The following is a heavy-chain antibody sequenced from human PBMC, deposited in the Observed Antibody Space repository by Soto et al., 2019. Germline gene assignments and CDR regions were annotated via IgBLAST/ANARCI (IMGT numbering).Heavy chain of an antibody. CDR1: GYSVSSNSAG. CDR2: AYYRSKWYY. V-gene: IGHV6-1*01. CDR3: ARGEQYSGRIFDY. J-gene: IGHJ4*01. Sequence: PSQTLSLTCAITGYSVSSNSAGWSWVRQSPSRGLEWLGRAYYRSKWYYEYAVSVRGRITINPDTSKNQYSLQLNSVTPEDTAVYFCARGEQYSGRIFDYWGQGNLVTVS. D-gene: IGHD5-12*01.